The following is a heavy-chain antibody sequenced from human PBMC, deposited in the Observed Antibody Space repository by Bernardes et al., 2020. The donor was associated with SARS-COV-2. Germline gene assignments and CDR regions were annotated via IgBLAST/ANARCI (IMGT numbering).Heavy chain of an antibody. CDR1: GGTFSSYA. CDR2: IIPIFGTA. J-gene: IGHJ4*02. Sequence: SVKVSCKASGGTFSSYAISWVRQAPGQGLEWMGRIIPIFGTANYAQKFQGRVTITADESTSTAYMELSSLRSEDTAVYYCATLDNYSSSWYYWGQGTLVTVSS. V-gene: IGHV1-69*13. D-gene: IGHD6-13*01. CDR3: ATLDNYSSSWYY.